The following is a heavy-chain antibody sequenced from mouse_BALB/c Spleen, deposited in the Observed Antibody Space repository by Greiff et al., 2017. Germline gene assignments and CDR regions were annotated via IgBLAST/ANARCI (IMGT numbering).Heavy chain of an antibody. CDR1: GFTFSSFG. D-gene: IGHD2-14*01. CDR3: TRDRYDFDY. CDR2: ISSGSSTI. V-gene: IGHV5-17*02. Sequence: EVQGVESGGGLVQPGGSRKLSCAASGFTFSSFGMHWVRQAPEKGLEWVAYISSGSSTIYYADTVKGRFTISRDNPKNTLYLQMSSLKSEDTAMYYCTRDRYDFDYWGQGTTLTVSS. J-gene: IGHJ2*01.